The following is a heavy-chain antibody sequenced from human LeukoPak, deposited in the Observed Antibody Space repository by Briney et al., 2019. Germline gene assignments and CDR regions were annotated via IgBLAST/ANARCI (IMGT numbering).Heavy chain of an antibody. CDR3: ARDKGGWSSSWILFDY. D-gene: IGHD6-13*01. V-gene: IGHV1-18*04. CDR1: GYTFTSYY. CDR2: ISAYNGNT. J-gene: IGHJ4*02. Sequence: ASVKVSCKASGYTFTSYYIHWVRQAPGQGLEWMGWISAYNGNTNYAQKLQGRVTMTTDTSTSTAYMELRSLRSDDTAVYYCARDKGGWSSSWILFDYWGQGTLVTVSS.